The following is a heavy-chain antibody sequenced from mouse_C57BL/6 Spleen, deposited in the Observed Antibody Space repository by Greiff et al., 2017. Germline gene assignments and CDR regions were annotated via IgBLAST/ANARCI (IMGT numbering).Heavy chain of an antibody. J-gene: IGHJ3*01. Sequence: QVQLQQSGAELVKPGASVKMSCKASGYTFTSYWITWVKQRPGQGLEWIGDIYPGSGSTNYNEKFKSKATLTVDTSSSTAYMQLSSLTSEDSAVYYCARGPNYSNFTFAYWGQGTLVTVSA. CDR3: ARGPNYSNFTFAY. CDR2: IYPGSGST. D-gene: IGHD2-5*01. CDR1: GYTFTSYW. V-gene: IGHV1-55*01.